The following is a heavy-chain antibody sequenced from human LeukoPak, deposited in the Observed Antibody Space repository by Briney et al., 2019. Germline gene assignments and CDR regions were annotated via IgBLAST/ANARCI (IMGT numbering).Heavy chain of an antibody. V-gene: IGHV3-11*01. D-gene: IGHD2-2*01. Sequence: PGGSLRLSCAASGFTFSDYCMSWIRQAPGKGLEWVPYISSSGSTIYYADSVKGRFTISRDNAKNSLYLQMNSLRAEDTAVYYCARDIIVQGTSWNAFDIWGQGTMVTVSS. CDR3: ARDIIVQGTSWNAFDI. J-gene: IGHJ3*02. CDR2: ISSSGSTI. CDR1: GFTFSDYC.